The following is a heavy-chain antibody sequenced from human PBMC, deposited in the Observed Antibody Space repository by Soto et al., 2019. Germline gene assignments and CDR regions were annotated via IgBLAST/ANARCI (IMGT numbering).Heavy chain of an antibody. Sequence: PGESLKISCKGSGYSFTSYWIGWVRQMTGKGLEWMGRIDPSDSYTNYSPSFQGHVTISADKSISTAYLQWSSLKASDTAMYYCARLGYYDFSYGMDVWGQGTTVTVSS. CDR1: GYSFTSYW. D-gene: IGHD3-3*01. CDR3: ARLGYYDFSYGMDV. J-gene: IGHJ6*02. V-gene: IGHV5-10-1*01. CDR2: IDPSDSYT.